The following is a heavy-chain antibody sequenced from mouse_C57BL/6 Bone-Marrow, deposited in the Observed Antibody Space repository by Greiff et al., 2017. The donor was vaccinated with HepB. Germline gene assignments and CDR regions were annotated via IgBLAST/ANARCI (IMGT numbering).Heavy chain of an antibody. CDR1: GFTFSDYG. D-gene: IGHD4-1*01. J-gene: IGHJ2*01. CDR3: ARGTGTGGYYFDY. V-gene: IGHV5-17*01. CDR2: ISSGSSTI. Sequence: EVQVVESGGGLVKPGGSLKLSCAASGFTFSDYGMHWVRQAPVKGLEWVAYISSGSSTIYYADTVKGRFTISRDNAKNTLFLQMTSLRSEDTAMYYCARGTGTGGYYFDYWGQGTTLTVSS.